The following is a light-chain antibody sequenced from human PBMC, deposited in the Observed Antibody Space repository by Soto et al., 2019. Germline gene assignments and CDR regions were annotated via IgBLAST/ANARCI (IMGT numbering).Light chain of an antibody. CDR1: RSDVGGYDY. CDR2: EVS. V-gene: IGLV2-14*01. J-gene: IGLJ2*01. CDR3: SSYTSSYTLV. Sequence: QSALTQPASVSGSPGQSITISCTGTRSDVGGYDYVSWYQQYPGKAPKLIIYEVSNWPSGVSNRFSGSKSGNRAYLTISGLQAEDEADYYCSSYTSSYTLVFGGGTKVTVL.